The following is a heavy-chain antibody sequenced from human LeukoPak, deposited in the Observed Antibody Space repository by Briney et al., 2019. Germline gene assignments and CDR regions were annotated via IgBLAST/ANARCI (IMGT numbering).Heavy chain of an antibody. J-gene: IGHJ1*01. CDR1: GFTFSSYW. Sequence: GGSLRLSCAASGFTFSSYWMHWVRQAPGKGXVXVSRIKSDGSTNYADSVKGRFTISRDNAKNTVSLQMNSLRAEDTGVYYCARAPSEIGGYYPEYFRHWGQGTLVTVSS. D-gene: IGHD3-22*01. V-gene: IGHV3-74*01. CDR2: IKSDGST. CDR3: ARAPSEIGGYYPEYFRH.